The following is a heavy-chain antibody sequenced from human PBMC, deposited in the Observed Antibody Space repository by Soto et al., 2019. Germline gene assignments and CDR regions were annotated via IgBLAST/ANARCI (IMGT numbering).Heavy chain of an antibody. CDR2: IYYSGKT. CDR1: GASITSTTYF. Sequence: PSETLSLTCSLSGASITSTTYFWAWIRQPPGKGLEWVGNIYYSGKTHYNPSLKSRTTISVDRSRNQFSLQVSSVTAADTAVYYCAKNLPRSGRFDYWGQGTVVTVSP. V-gene: IGHV4-39*01. J-gene: IGHJ4*02. CDR3: AKNLPRSGRFDY.